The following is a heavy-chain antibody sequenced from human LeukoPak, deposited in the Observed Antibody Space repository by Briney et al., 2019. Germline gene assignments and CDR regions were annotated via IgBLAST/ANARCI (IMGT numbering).Heavy chain of an antibody. D-gene: IGHD6-13*01. CDR3: ARGYSSSWYYFDY. J-gene: IGHJ4*02. CDR1: GGSISSGGYY. Sequence: SQTLSLTCTVSGGSISSGGYYWSWIRQHPGKGLEWIGYIYYSGSTYYNPSLKSRVTISVDTSKNQFSLKLSSVTAADTAVYYCARGYSSSWYYFDYWGQGTLVTVPS. V-gene: IGHV4-31*03. CDR2: IYYSGST.